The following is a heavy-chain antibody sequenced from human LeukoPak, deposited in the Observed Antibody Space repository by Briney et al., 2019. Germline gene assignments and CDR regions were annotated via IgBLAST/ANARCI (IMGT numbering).Heavy chain of an antibody. V-gene: IGHV3-7*01. CDR2: IKQDGSEK. D-gene: IGHD3-3*01. J-gene: IGHJ3*01. Sequence: PGGSLRLSCAASGFTFSSYWMSWVRQAPGKGLEWVANIKQDGSEKYYVDSVKGRFTISRDNAKNSLYLQMNSLRADDTAVYYCATEGVGRVPHDAFEVWGQGTMVTVSS. CDR1: GFTFSSYW. CDR3: ATEGVGRVPHDAFEV.